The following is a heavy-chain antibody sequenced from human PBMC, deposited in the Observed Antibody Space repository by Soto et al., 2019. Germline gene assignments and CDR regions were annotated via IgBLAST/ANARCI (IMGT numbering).Heavy chain of an antibody. D-gene: IGHD3-22*01. CDR3: AKDLPYYDSSCYYPHAFDI. Sequence: GGSLRLSCAASGFTFSSYAMSWVRQAPGKGLEWVSASSGSGGSTYYADSVKGRFTISRDHFKNPLYLQMNSLRAEYTAVYYCAKDLPYYDSSCYYPHAFDIRGQGTMVTVSS. CDR1: GFTFSSYA. V-gene: IGHV3-23*01. CDR2: SSGSGGST. J-gene: IGHJ3*02.